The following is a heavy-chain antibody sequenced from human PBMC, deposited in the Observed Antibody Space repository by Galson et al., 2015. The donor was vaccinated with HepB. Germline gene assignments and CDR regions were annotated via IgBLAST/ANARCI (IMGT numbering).Heavy chain of an antibody. CDR3: ARPKYTSSGSSYYFYGMDV. Sequence: SLRLSCAASGFTFSSYGMHWVRQAPGKGLEWVAVIWYDGSNKYYADSVKGRFTISRDNSKNTLYLQMNSLRAEDTAVYSCARPKYTSSGSSYYFYGMDVWGQGTTVTVSS. CDR1: GFTFSSYG. CDR2: IWYDGSNK. V-gene: IGHV3-33*01. D-gene: IGHD6-13*01. J-gene: IGHJ6*02.